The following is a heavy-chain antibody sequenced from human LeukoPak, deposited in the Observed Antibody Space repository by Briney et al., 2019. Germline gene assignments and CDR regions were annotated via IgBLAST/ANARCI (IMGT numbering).Heavy chain of an antibody. CDR1: GGSISSYY. CDR3: ARHPFATPFDH. CDR2: VFHTGDT. J-gene: IGHJ4*02. Sequence: PSETLSLTCTVSGGSISSYYWSWIRQPPGKGLQWIGYVFHTGDTNYNPSLKGRVTVSLDTSKDLVSLRLTSVTAADTAVYYCARHPFATPFDHWGRGTLVTVSS. V-gene: IGHV4-59*08. D-gene: IGHD2-15*01.